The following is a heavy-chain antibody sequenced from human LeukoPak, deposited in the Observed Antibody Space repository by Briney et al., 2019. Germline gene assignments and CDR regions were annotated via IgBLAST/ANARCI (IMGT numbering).Heavy chain of an antibody. D-gene: IGHD5-24*01. CDR1: GYSISSGYY. J-gene: IGHJ4*02. V-gene: IGHV4-38-2*02. CDR2: IYHSGNT. CDR3: ASAMATIDY. Sequence: PSETLSLTCTVSGYSISSGYYWGWIRQPPGKGLEWIGSIYHSGNTYYNPSLKSRVTISVDTSKNQFSLKLSSVTAADTAVYYCASAMATIDYWGQGTLVTVSS.